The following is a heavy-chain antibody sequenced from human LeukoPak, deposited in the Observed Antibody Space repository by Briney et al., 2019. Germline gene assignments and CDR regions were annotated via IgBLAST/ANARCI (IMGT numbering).Heavy chain of an antibody. CDR3: VKDFGRVRGTPDS. Sequence: PGGSLRLSCSASGFVFSIYTMYWVRQAPGKGPEYVSTISGSGNGGSIYYAGSVNGRFTISRDDSKSILYLQMNGLRSEDTAVYYCVKDFGRVRGTPDSWGQGTLVTVSS. J-gene: IGHJ4*02. CDR2: ISGSGNGGSI. CDR1: GFVFSIYT. V-gene: IGHV3-64D*06. D-gene: IGHD3-16*01.